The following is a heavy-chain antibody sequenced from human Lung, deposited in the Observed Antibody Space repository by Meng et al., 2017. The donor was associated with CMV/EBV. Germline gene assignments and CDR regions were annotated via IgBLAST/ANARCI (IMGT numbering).Heavy chain of an antibody. Sequence: XVSXKGSGYSFTSYWIGWVRQMPGKGLEWMGIIYPGDSDTRYSPSFQGQVTISADKSISTAYLQWSSLKASDTAMYYCARHGGSTIYYYYGMDVWGQGPRSPSP. CDR3: ARHGGSTIYYYYGMDV. J-gene: IGHJ6*02. D-gene: IGHD2-15*01. V-gene: IGHV5-51*01. CDR2: IYPGDSDT. CDR1: GYSFTSYW.